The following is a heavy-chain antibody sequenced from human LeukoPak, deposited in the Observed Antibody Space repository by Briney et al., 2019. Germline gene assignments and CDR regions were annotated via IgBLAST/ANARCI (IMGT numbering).Heavy chain of an antibody. Sequence: GESLKISCKGSGYSFTSYWSGWVRQMPGKGLEWMGIIYPGDSDTRYSPSFQGQVTISADKAISTAYLQWSSLKASDTAMYYCARLGLYDSSGYYGGYFDYWGQGTLVTVSS. J-gene: IGHJ4*02. CDR1: GYSFTSYW. CDR3: ARLGLYDSSGYYGGYFDY. CDR2: IYPGDSDT. V-gene: IGHV5-51*01. D-gene: IGHD3-22*01.